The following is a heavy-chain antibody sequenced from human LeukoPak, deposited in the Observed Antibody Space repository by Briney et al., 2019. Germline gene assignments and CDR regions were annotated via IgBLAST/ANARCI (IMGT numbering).Heavy chain of an antibody. Sequence: SATLSLTCTVSGDSVISGLYYWTWVRQPPGKGLEWIGYIYYSGSTTYSPSLKSRVTISIDTSKNQFSLNLKSVTAADTAVYFCARGKHYGDSDYWGQGTLVTVSS. CDR1: GDSVISGLYY. D-gene: IGHD4-17*01. J-gene: IGHJ4*02. V-gene: IGHV4-61*01. CDR2: IYYSGST. CDR3: ARGKHYGDSDY.